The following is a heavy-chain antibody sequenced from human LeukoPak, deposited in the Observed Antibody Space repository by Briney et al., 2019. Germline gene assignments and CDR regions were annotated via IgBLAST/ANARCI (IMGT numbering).Heavy chain of an antibody. CDR1: GFTFSSYS. V-gene: IGHV3-9*01. CDR2: ISWNSGSI. D-gene: IGHD6-19*01. J-gene: IGHJ3*02. Sequence: GGSLRLSCAASGFTFSSYSMNWVRQAPGKGLEWVSGISWNSGSIGYADSVKGRFTISRDNAKNSLYLQMNSLRAEDTALYYCAKDKSSGWYSDAFDIWGQGTMVTVSS. CDR3: AKDKSSGWYSDAFDI.